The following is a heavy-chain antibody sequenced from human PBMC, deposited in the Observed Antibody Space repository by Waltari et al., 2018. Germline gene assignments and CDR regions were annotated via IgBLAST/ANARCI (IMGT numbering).Heavy chain of an antibody. CDR1: GYTSTGYY. D-gene: IGHD6-19*01. J-gene: IGHJ4*02. Sequence: QVQLVQPGAEVKKPGASVKVSCKAYGYTSTGYYMHWVRPAPGQGLEWMGWINPNSGGTNYAQKFQGRVTMTRDTSISTAYMELSRLRSDDTAVYYCARAVGSSGWYPPPDYWGQGTLVTVSS. V-gene: IGHV1-2*02. CDR2: INPNSGGT. CDR3: ARAVGSSGWYPPPDY.